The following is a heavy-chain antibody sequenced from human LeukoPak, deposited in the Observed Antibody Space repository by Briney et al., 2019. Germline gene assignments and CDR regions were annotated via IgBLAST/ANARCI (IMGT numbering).Heavy chain of an antibody. D-gene: IGHD2-2*01. Sequence: GESLKISCKGSGYSFTNYWIGWVRQMPGKGLEWMGIIYPGDSDTRYIPSFQGQVTISADKSISTAYLQWSSLKASDTAMYYCARRDCSSTSCYFDYWGQGTLVTVSS. CDR1: GYSFTNYW. CDR2: IYPGDSDT. CDR3: ARRDCSSTSCYFDY. J-gene: IGHJ4*02. V-gene: IGHV5-51*01.